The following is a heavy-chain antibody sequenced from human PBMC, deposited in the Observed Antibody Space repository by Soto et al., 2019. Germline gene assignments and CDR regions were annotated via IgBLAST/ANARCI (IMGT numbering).Heavy chain of an antibody. Sequence: GGSLRLSCAASGVTVSSNYMSWVRQAPGKGLEWVSVIYSGGSTYYADSVKGRFTISGDNSKNTLYLQMNSLRAEDTAVYYCARHGYNYGGGYFDYWGQGTLVTVSS. V-gene: IGHV3-66*04. D-gene: IGHD5-18*01. J-gene: IGHJ4*02. CDR1: GVTVSSNY. CDR3: ARHGYNYGGGYFDY. CDR2: IYSGGST.